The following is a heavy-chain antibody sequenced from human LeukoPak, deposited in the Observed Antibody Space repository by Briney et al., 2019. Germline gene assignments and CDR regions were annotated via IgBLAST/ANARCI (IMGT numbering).Heavy chain of an antibody. V-gene: IGHV3-7*01. D-gene: IGHD3-22*01. Sequence: GGSLRLSCAASGFTFSSYWMSWVRQAPGKGLEWVANIRQDGSEKYYVDSVKGRFTISRDNTKNSLYLQMNSLRAEDTAVYYCARAQYYYDTSGYDYWGQGTLVTVSS. CDR1: GFTFSSYW. CDR3: ARAQYYYDTSGYDY. CDR2: IRQDGSEK. J-gene: IGHJ4*02.